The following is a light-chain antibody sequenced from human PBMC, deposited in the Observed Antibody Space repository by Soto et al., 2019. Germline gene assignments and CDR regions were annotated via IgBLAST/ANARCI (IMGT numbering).Light chain of an antibody. V-gene: IGKV1-5*01. Sequence: DIQMTQSPSTLSASVGDRVTITCRASQSISSWLAWYQQKPGKAPKLLIYDASSLESGVPSRFSGSGSGTEFTLTISSLQPEDFATYYCQQYNSYSWTVGQGTKVEI. J-gene: IGKJ1*01. CDR1: QSISSW. CDR2: DAS. CDR3: QQYNSYSWT.